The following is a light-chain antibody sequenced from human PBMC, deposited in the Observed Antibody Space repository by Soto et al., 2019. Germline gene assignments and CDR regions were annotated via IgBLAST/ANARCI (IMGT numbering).Light chain of an antibody. CDR1: SSDVGGFNY. V-gene: IGLV2-14*01. CDR3: SAYTSDTMHVL. CDR2: DVN. J-gene: IGLJ2*01. Sequence: QSALTQSASVSGSPGQSITISCTGTSSDVGGFNYVSWYQQHPGKVPKLIIYDVNDRPSGVSDRFSGSKSGNTASLTISGLQAEDEADYFCSAYTSDTMHVLFGGGTKLTVL.